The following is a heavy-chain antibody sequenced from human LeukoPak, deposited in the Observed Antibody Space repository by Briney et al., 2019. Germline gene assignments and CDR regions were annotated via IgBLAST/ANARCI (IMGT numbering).Heavy chain of an antibody. J-gene: IGHJ4*02. V-gene: IGHV3-9*01. Sequence: GGSLRLSCAASGFTFDDYAMHWVRQAPGKGLEWVSGISWNSGSIGYADSVKGRFTISRDNAKNTLYLQMNSLRAEDTAVYYCARALVQSEFLRGQGTLVTVSS. CDR3: ARALVQSEFL. CDR1: GFTFDDYA. D-gene: IGHD3-3*01. CDR2: ISWNSGSI.